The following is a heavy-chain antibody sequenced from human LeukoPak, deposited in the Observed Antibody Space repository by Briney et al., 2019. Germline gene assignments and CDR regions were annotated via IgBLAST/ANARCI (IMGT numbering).Heavy chain of an antibody. D-gene: IGHD2-15*01. Sequence: ASVKVPCKASGGTFSSYAISWVRQAPGQGLEWMGGIIPIFGTANYAQKFQGRVTITADESTSTAYMELSSLRSEDTAVYYCARANRYCSGGSCYWFDPWGQGTLVTVSS. CDR2: IIPIFGTA. J-gene: IGHJ5*02. CDR3: ARANRYCSGGSCYWFDP. CDR1: GGTFSSYA. V-gene: IGHV1-69*13.